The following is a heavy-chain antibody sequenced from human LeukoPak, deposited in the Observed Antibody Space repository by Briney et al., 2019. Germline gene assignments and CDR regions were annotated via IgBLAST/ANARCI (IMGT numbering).Heavy chain of an antibody. Sequence: GGSLRLSCAASGFTFSSYGMHWVRQAPGKGLEWVAFIRYDGSNKYYADSVKGRFTISRDNSKNTLYLQMNSLRAEDTAVYYCAKDSDYDFWSGYYPLGYWGQGTLVTVSS. CDR2: IRYDGSNK. D-gene: IGHD3-3*01. V-gene: IGHV3-30*02. CDR1: GFTFSSYG. J-gene: IGHJ4*02. CDR3: AKDSDYDFWSGYYPLGY.